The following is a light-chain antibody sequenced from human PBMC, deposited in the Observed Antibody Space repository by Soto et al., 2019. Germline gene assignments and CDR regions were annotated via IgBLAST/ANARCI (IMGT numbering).Light chain of an antibody. CDR3: SSCTTSSTGI. J-gene: IGLJ2*01. CDR2: EVS. Sequence: QSALTQPASVSGSPGQSITISCTGTISDVGGYNYVSWYQQHPGKAPKLMIYEVSNRPSGVSNRFSGSKSGNTASLTISGLQAADEADYYCSSCTTSSTGIFGGGTKLTVL. CDR1: ISDVGGYNY. V-gene: IGLV2-14*01.